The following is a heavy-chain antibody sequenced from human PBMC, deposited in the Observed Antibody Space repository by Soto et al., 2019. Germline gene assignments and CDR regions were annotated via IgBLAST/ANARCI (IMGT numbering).Heavy chain of an antibody. D-gene: IGHD2-21*01. Sequence: ASVKVSCKASGYTFINYYIHSVRQAPGHGLEWMAIINPTGGSTNYAQKFQGRLTLTMDTSTSTVYMELSSLTSEDTAMYDCARDRAVGDVWVQGTLVIVSS. CDR3: ARDRAVGDV. CDR2: INPTGGST. J-gene: IGHJ1*01. CDR1: GYTFINYY. V-gene: IGHV1-46*01.